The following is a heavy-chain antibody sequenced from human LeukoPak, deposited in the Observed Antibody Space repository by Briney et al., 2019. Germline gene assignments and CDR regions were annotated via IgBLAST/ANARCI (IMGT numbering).Heavy chain of an antibody. J-gene: IGHJ5*02. CDR2: IKEDGSEK. CDR3: ARDPGDGAIDRWFDP. CDR1: GFTFSSYW. D-gene: IGHD1-26*01. Sequence: GGSLRLSCGASGFTFSSYWMSWVRQAPGKGLEWVANIKEDGSEKYYVDSVKGRFIISRDNAKNSLYLHMNDLRAGDTAVYYCARDPGDGAIDRWFDPWGQGTLVIVSS. V-gene: IGHV3-7*03.